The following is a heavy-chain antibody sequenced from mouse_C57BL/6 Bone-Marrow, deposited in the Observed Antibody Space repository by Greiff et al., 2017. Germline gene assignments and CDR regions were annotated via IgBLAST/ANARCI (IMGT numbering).Heavy chain of an antibody. CDR2: IWWDDDK. CDR1: GFSLSTFGMG. CDR3: APNLYYYGSSYVGY. V-gene: IGHV8-8*01. J-gene: IGHJ2*01. D-gene: IGHD1-1*01. Sequence: QVTLKESGPGILQPSQTLSLTCSFSGFSLSTFGMGVGWIRQPSGKGLEWLAHIWWDDDKYYNPALKSRLTISKDTSKNQVFLKIANVDTADTATYYCAPNLYYYGSSYVGYWGQGTTLTVSS.